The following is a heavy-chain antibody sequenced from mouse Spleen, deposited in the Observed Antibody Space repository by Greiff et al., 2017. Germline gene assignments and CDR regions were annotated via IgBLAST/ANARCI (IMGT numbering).Heavy chain of an antibody. CDR3: ARITTATGAWFAY. CDR1: GFTFSSYG. CDR2: ISSGGSYT. J-gene: IGHJ3*01. Sequence: EVMLVESGGDLVKPGGSLKLSCAASGFTFSSYGMSWVRQTPDKRLEWVATISSGGSYTYYPDSVKGRFTISRDNAKNTLYLQMSSLKSEDTAMYYCARITTATGAWFAYWGQGTLVTVSA. V-gene: IGHV5-6*01. D-gene: IGHD1-2*01.